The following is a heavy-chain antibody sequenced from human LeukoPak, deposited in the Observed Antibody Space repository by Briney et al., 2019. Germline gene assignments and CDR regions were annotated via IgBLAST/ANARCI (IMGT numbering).Heavy chain of an antibody. J-gene: IGHJ6*02. CDR3: AIRGRGMDV. CDR1: GGSISSGSYY. D-gene: IGHD1-14*01. Sequence: SETLSLTCTVSGGSISSGSYYWSWIRQPAGKGLEWIGRIYTSGSTNYNPSLKSRVTISVDTSKNQFSLKLSSVTAADTAVYYCAIRGRGMDVWGQGTTVTVSS. V-gene: IGHV4-61*02. CDR2: IYTSGST.